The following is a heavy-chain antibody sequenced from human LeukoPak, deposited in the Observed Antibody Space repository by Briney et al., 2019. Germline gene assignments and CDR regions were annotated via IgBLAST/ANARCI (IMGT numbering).Heavy chain of an antibody. CDR1: GFTFSSYG. J-gene: IGHJ5*02. CDR2: ISYDGSSK. D-gene: IGHD6-19*01. V-gene: IGHV3-30*03. Sequence: GGSLRLSCAASGFTFSSYGIHWVRQAPGKGLEGVAVISYDGSSKYYADSVKGRFTISRDNFKNTLYLQMNSLKPEDTAVYYCSSLGLAVAPNWVDPWGQGTLVTVSS. CDR3: SSLGLAVAPNWVDP.